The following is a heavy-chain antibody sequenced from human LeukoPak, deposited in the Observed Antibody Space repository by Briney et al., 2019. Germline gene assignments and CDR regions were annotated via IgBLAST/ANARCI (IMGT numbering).Heavy chain of an antibody. J-gene: IGHJ4*02. CDR3: ARSPYSSGFLFYLDS. D-gene: IGHD2-8*02. V-gene: IGHV1-18*01. CDR2: ISAYNGNT. CDR1: GYTFTSYG. Sequence: ASVKVSCKASGYTFTSYGISWVRQAPGQGLEWMGWISAYNGNTNYAQKLQGRVTMTTDTSTSTAYMELRSLRSDDTAVYYCARSPYSSGFLFYLDSWGQRTLVTVSS.